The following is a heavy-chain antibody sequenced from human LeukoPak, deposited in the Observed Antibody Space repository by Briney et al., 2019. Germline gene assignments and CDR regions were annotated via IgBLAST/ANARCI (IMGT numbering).Heavy chain of an antibody. Sequence: GGSLRLSCAASGFTFSDHYIDWVRQAPGKGLQWVGRSRNKANSYTTEYAASVKGRFIISRDDSESSLYLQMNSLTAEDTAVYHCARGGYDILTGPKHFGYWGQGTLVTVSS. CDR1: GFTFSDHY. D-gene: IGHD3-9*01. J-gene: IGHJ4*02. V-gene: IGHV3-72*01. CDR2: SRNKANSYTT. CDR3: ARGGYDILTGPKHFGY.